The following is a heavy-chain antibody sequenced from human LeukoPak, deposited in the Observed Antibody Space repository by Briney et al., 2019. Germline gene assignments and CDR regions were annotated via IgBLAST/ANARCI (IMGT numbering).Heavy chain of an antibody. CDR2: MYYNGSA. CDR1: GGSISSSSYY. Sequence: SETLSLTCTVSGGSISSSSYYWRCIRQPPGKGLDWIGSMYYNGSAYYNPSLNSRVTISVDTSKNQFSLRLSSVTAADTAVYYCVAMVDYYYSVMDVWAQGTTVTVSS. J-gene: IGHJ6*02. CDR3: VAMVDYYYSVMDV. D-gene: IGHD2-15*01. V-gene: IGHV4-39*01.